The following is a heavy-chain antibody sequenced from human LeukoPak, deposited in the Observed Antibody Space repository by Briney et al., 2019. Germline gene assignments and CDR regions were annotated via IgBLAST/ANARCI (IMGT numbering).Heavy chain of an antibody. D-gene: IGHD5-18*01. Sequence: GGSLRLSCTASGLTLGGYDMHWVRQTTGDGLEWVAAVSAGHHAFYAGSVRGRFTVSREDAKNSLFLQMNSLRAGDTAIYYCVREARGYHYTYFDYWGQGSLVTVSS. CDR2: VSAGHHA. CDR1: GLTLGGYD. CDR3: VREARGYHYTYFDY. J-gene: IGHJ4*02. V-gene: IGHV3-13*01.